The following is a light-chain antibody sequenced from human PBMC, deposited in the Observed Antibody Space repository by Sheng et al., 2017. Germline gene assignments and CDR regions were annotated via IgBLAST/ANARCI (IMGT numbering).Light chain of an antibody. CDR1: QDISNY. J-gene: IGKJ3*01. CDR3: QQYDNLPIFT. CDR2: DAS. V-gene: IGKV1-33*01. Sequence: DIQMTQSPSTLSASVGDRVTITCQASQDISNYLNWYQQKPGKAPKLLIYDASNLETGVPSRFSGSGSGTDFTFTISSLQPEDIATYYCQQYDNLPIFTFGLDQSGYQT.